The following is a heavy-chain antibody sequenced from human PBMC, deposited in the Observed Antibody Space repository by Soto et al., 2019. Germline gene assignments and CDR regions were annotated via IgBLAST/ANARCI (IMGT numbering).Heavy chain of an antibody. CDR1: GGSISSYY. CDR2: IYTSGST. CDR3: AREGDTAMATGYYYYYGMDV. D-gene: IGHD5-18*01. V-gene: IGHV4-4*07. J-gene: IGHJ6*02. Sequence: QVQLQESGPGLVKPSETLSLTCTVSGGSISSYYWSWIRQPAGKGLEWIGRIYTSGSTNYNPSLKSRVTMSVDTSKNQFSLKLSSVTAADTAMYYCAREGDTAMATGYYYYYGMDVWGQGTTVTVSS.